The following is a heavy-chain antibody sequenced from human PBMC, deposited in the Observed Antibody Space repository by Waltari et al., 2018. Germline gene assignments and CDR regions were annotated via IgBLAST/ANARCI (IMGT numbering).Heavy chain of an antibody. CDR1: GDSISGRKYY. J-gene: IGHJ5*02. V-gene: IGHV4-39*07. D-gene: IGHD4-17*01. Sequence: QLQLQESGPGLVKPSETLSLTCSVSGDSISGRKYYWGWIRQSPGKGLEWIGSVYYNGRTYNKPSLRCRATISVDTARNQFSLLLQSVTAADTAVYYCAGDLGPGLTTTGQFDPWGQGLLVTVSS. CDR2: VYYNGRT. CDR3: AGDLGPGLTTTGQFDP.